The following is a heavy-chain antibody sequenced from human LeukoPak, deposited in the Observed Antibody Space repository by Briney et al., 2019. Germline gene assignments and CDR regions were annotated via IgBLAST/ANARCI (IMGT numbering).Heavy chain of an antibody. V-gene: IGHV3-7*03. CDR3: TKERRCSSTSCFTIDY. J-gene: IGHJ4*02. D-gene: IGHD2-2*02. CDR1: RFTFSNHY. Sequence: PGGSLRLSCVASRFTFSNHYMSWVRQAPGKGLEWVATIKPDGSETFYVDSVKGRFTISRDNSKNTLYLQVNSLRAEDTAVYYCTKERRCSSTSCFTIDYWGRGTLVTVSS. CDR2: IKPDGSET.